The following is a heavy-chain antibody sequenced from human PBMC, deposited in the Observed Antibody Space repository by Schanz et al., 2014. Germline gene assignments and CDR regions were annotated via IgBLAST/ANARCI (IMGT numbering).Heavy chain of an antibody. J-gene: IGHJ4*02. Sequence: EVRLVESGGGLVQPGGSLRLSCAASGFDFNSYSMNWVRQVPGKGLEWLSYIATSSSTRHYADSVKGRFTISRDNSRNTLNLQMNSLRAEDPAVYYCERDSRPNYDVVAGEYSVAYWGQGTLVTVSS. CDR1: GFDFNSYS. CDR3: ERDSRPNYDVVAGEYSVAY. D-gene: IGHD3-16*01. CDR2: IATSSSTR. V-gene: IGHV3-48*01.